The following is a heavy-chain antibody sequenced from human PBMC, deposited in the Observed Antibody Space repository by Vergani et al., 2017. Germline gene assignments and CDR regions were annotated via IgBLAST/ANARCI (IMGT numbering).Heavy chain of an antibody. D-gene: IGHD2-2*01. CDR3: AGAWGRGVVVPAASH. Sequence: EVQLVESGGGLVQPGGSLRLSCAASGFTFSSYAMHWVRQAPGKGLEYVSAISSNGGSTYYANSVKGRFTISRDNSKNTLYLQMGSLRAEDMAVYYCAGAWGRGVVVPAASHWGQGTLVTVSS. J-gene: IGHJ4*02. V-gene: IGHV3-64*01. CDR1: GFTFSSYA. CDR2: ISSNGGST.